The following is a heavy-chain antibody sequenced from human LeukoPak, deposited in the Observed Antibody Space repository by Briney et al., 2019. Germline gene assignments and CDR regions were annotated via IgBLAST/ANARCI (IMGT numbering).Heavy chain of an antibody. J-gene: IGHJ4*02. CDR3: ARDGSLPDY. CDR2: ITSDGSST. V-gene: IGHV3-74*01. CDR1: GFIFSNYW. Sequence: GGSPRLSCAASGFIFSNYWMHWVRQAPGKGLVWVSRITSDGSSTNYADSVKGRFTISRDNAKNTLYLQMNSLRAEDTAVYYCARDGSLPDYWGQGTLVTVSS.